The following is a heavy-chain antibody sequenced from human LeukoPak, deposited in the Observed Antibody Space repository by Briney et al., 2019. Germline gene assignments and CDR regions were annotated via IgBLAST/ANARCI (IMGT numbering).Heavy chain of an antibody. Sequence: PGGSLRLSCVASGFTFSSYVMHWVRQAPGKGLEWVANIKHDGSVENYVDSVKGRFTISRDNAKNSLYLQMNSLRAEDTAVYYCTRGGSYSANWGQGTLVTVSS. J-gene: IGHJ4*02. V-gene: IGHV3-7*05. D-gene: IGHD1-26*01. CDR1: GFTFSSYV. CDR2: IKHDGSVE. CDR3: TRGGSYSAN.